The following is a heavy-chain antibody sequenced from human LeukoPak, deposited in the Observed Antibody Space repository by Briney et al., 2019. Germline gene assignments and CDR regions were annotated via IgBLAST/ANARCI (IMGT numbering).Heavy chain of an antibody. CDR2: MNPNSGNT. D-gene: IGHD3-10*01. J-gene: IGHJ6*02. Sequence: GASVKVSCKASGGTFSSYAINWVRQATGQGLEWMGWMNPNSGNTGYAQKFQGRVTMTRNTSISTAYMELSSLRSEDTAVYYCAGDYYGSGSYYGVDVWGQGTTVTVSS. CDR3: AGDYYGSGSYYGVDV. V-gene: IGHV1-8*02. CDR1: GGTFSSYA.